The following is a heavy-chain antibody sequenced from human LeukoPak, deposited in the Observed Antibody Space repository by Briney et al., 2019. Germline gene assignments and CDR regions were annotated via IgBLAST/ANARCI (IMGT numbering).Heavy chain of an antibody. Sequence: PGGSLRLSCATAGFTFSWYDMHWVRQVTGRGLEWVSAIGTGVDTLYADYVKGRFTISREDAKNSLHLQMNSVRDGDTAVYYCARAVVNSGWNRIDYWGQGTLVIVSS. D-gene: IGHD6-19*01. CDR3: ARAVVNSGWNRIDY. J-gene: IGHJ4*02. CDR1: GFTFSWYD. CDR2: IGTGVDT. V-gene: IGHV3-13*04.